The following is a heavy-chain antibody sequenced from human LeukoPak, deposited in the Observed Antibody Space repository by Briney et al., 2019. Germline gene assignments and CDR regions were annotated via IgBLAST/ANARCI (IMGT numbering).Heavy chain of an antibody. CDR2: ISSSSSYI. J-gene: IGHJ4*02. V-gene: IGHV3-21*01. CDR3: ARGYSSGWYENYYFDY. D-gene: IGHD6-19*01. Sequence: GGSLRLSCAASGFTFSSYSMNWVRQAPGKGLEWVSSISSSSSYIYYADSVKGRFTISRDNAKYSLYLQMNSLRAEDTAVYYCARGYSSGWYENYYFDYWGQGTLVTVSS. CDR1: GFTFSSYS.